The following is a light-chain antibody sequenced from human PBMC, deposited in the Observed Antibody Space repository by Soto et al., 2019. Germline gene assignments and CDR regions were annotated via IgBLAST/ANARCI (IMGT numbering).Light chain of an antibody. V-gene: IGKV3D-15*01. CDR2: GAS. CDR1: QSVSSN. J-gene: IGKJ4*01. CDR3: QQYNNWPPTFT. Sequence: EIVMTQSPATLSVSPGERATLSCRASQSVSSNLAWYQQKPGQAPRLLIYGASIRATGIPARFSGSGSGTEFTLTISSLQSEDFAVYYCQQYNNWPPTFTFGGGTKVDIK.